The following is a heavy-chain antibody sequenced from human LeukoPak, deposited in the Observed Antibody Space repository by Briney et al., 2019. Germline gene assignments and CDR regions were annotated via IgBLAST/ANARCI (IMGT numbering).Heavy chain of an antibody. J-gene: IGHJ3*02. CDR3: ARGPVDSSGYSNDAFDI. D-gene: IGHD3-22*01. Sequence: GGSLRLSRAASGFTVSSNYMSWVRQAPGKGLEWVSVIYSGGSTYYADSVKGRFTISRDNSKNTLYLQMNSLRAEDTAVYYCARGPVDSSGYSNDAFDIWGQGTMVTVSS. V-gene: IGHV3-53*01. CDR1: GFTVSSNY. CDR2: IYSGGST.